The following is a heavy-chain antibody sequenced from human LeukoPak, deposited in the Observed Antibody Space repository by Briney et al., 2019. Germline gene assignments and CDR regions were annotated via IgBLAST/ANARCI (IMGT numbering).Heavy chain of an antibody. D-gene: IGHD1-26*01. V-gene: IGHV3-23*01. J-gene: IGHJ4*02. CDR2: ISGSGGST. Sequence: PGGSLRLSCAASGFTFSSYAMSWVRQAPGKGLEWVSAISGSGGSTYYADSVKGRFTISRDNSKNTLCLQMNSLRAEDTAVYYCAKVGEWAYYFDYWGQGTLVTVSS. CDR3: AKVGEWAYYFDY. CDR1: GFTFSSYA.